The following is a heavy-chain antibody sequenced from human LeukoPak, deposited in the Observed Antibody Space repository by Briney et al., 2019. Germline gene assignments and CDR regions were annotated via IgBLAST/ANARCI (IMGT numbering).Heavy chain of an antibody. Sequence: ASVKVSCKASGYTFTSYDINWVRQATGQGLEWMGWMNPNSGNTGYAQKFQGRVTITRNTSISTAYMELSSLRSEDTAVYYCARDTLEYSNSPDALDIWGQGTMVTVSS. J-gene: IGHJ3*02. V-gene: IGHV1-8*03. CDR1: GYTFTSYD. CDR2: MNPNSGNT. D-gene: IGHD4-23*01. CDR3: ARDTLEYSNSPDALDI.